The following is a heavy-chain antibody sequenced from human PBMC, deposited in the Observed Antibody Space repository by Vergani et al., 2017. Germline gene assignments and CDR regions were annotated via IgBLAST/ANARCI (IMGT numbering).Heavy chain of an antibody. Sequence: QLQLQESGPGLVQPSETLSLTCTVTGGSISNDIHYWGWVRQSPGQGLEHIASIHSSGKTYYQSSPKSRVTISLDTSQNQFSRRLTSVIAADTAVYFCARLMIFGNIPDYFDPWGQGTLVTVSS. V-gene: IGHV4-39*01. CDR3: ARLMIFGNIPDYFDP. D-gene: IGHD3/OR15-3a*01. CDR2: IHSSGKT. J-gene: IGHJ5*02. CDR1: GGSISNDIHY.